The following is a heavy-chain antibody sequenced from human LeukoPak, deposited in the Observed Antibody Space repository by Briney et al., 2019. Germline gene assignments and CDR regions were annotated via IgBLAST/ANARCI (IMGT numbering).Heavy chain of an antibody. CDR2: INHSGST. J-gene: IGHJ4*02. Sequence: SETLSLTCDVYSGSFSGNYWSWIRQPPGKGLEWIGEINHSGSTNYNPSLKSRVTLSVDTSKNQVSLKLTSVSAADTAVYHCALRNGHSSSSGDYWGQGTLVTVSS. CDR1: SGSFSGNY. D-gene: IGHD6-6*01. V-gene: IGHV4-34*01. CDR3: ALRNGHSSSSGDY.